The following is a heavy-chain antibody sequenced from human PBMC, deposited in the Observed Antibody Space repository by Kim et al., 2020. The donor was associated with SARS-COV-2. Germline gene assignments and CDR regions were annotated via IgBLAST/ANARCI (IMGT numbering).Heavy chain of an antibody. V-gene: IGHV3-9*01. D-gene: IGHD3-10*01. CDR1: GFTFDDYA. J-gene: IGHJ6*02. Sequence: GGSLRLSCAASGFTFDDYAMHWVRQAPGKGLEWVSGISWNSGSIGYADSVKGRFTISRDNAKNSLYLQMNSLRAEDTALYYCAKDGGSGSYKGSYYYYGMDVWGQGTTVTVSS. CDR3: AKDGGSGSYKGSYYYYGMDV. CDR2: ISWNSGSI.